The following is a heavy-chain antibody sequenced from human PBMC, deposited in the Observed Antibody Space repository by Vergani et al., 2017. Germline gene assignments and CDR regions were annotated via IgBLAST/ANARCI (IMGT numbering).Heavy chain of an antibody. CDR1: GGTFSSYA. V-gene: IGHV1-69*13. J-gene: IGHJ6*03. CDR3: AGCHYEYSNEQADYYYYMDV. CDR2: IIPIFGTA. Sequence: QVQLVQSGAEVKKPGSSVKVSCKASGGTFSSYAISWVRQAPGQGLEWMGRIIPIFGTANYAQKFQGRVTITADESTSTADMELSSLRSEDTAVYYCAGCHYEYSNEQADYYYYMDVWGKGTTVTVSS. D-gene: IGHD4-11*01.